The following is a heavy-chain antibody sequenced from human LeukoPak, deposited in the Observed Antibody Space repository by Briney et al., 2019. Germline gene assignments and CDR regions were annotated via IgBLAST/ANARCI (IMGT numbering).Heavy chain of an antibody. CDR1: GYTFTSYY. D-gene: IGHD3-10*01. CDR3: ARDRGLVRYYYYMDV. Sequence: ASVKVSCKASGYTFTSYYTHWVRQAPGQGLEWMGIINPSGGSTSYAQKFQGRVTMTRDTSISTAYMELSRLRSDDTAVYYCARDRGLVRYYYYMDVWGKGTTVTISS. CDR2: INPSGGST. J-gene: IGHJ6*03. V-gene: IGHV1-46*01.